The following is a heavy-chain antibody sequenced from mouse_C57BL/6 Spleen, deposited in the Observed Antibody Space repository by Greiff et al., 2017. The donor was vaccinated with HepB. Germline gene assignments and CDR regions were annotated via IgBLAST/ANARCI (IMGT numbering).Heavy chain of an antibody. CDR1: GYAFSSSW. J-gene: IGHJ2*01. D-gene: IGHD4-1*01. V-gene: IGHV1-82*01. CDR3: AANWDGDY. Sequence: VQLQQSGPELVKPGASVKISCKASGYAFSSSWVNWVKQRPGKGLEWIGRIYPGDGDTNYNGKFKGKATLTADKSSSTAYMQLSSLTSEDSAVYFCAANWDGDYWGQSTTLTVSS. CDR2: IYPGDGDT.